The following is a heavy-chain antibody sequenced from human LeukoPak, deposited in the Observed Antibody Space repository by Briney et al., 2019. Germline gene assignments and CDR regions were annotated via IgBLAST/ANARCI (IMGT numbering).Heavy chain of an antibody. D-gene: IGHD6-19*01. CDR2: ISGYNGYT. CDR1: GYTFNNYG. V-gene: IGHV1-18*01. Sequence: GASVKVSCKTSGYTFNNYGISWVRQAPGQGLEWMGWISGYNGYTNSAQQFQGRVTLTMDTSTSTVYMELRSLRSDDTAVYYCARWSGGSDWLYHYGMDVWGQGTPVTVSS. J-gene: IGHJ6*02. CDR3: ARWSGGSDWLYHYGMDV.